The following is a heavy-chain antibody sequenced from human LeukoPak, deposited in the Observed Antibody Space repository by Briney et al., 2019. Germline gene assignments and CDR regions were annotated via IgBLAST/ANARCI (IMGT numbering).Heavy chain of an antibody. Sequence: ASGNVSCKASGYTFTIYGISWVRHATGQGLEWMGWISAYNGNTNYAQKLQGRVTMTTDTSTSTAYMELRSLRSDDTAVYYCARRYCSSTSCSLHYFDYWGQGTLVTVSS. CDR2: ISAYNGNT. V-gene: IGHV1-18*01. CDR3: ARRYCSSTSCSLHYFDY. D-gene: IGHD2-2*01. J-gene: IGHJ4*02. CDR1: GYTFTIYG.